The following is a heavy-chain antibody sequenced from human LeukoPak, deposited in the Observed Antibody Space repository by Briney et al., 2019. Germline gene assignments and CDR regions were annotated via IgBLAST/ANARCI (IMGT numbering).Heavy chain of an antibody. J-gene: IGHJ3*02. CDR2: IYYNGST. CDR1: GGSISSGDYY. D-gene: IGHD3-9*01. V-gene: IGHV4-30-4*01. CDR3: AREGYFDGAFDI. Sequence: SQTLSLTCTVSGGSISSGDYYWSWIRQPPGKGLEWIGYIYYNGSTYYNPSLKSRVTISVDTSKNQFSLKLSSVTAADTAVYYCAREGYFDGAFDIWGQGTMVTVSS.